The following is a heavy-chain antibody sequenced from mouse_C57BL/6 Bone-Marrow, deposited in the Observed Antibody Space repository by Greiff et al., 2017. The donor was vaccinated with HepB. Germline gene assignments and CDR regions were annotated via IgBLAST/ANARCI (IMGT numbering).Heavy chain of an antibody. CDR1: GFSLTSYG. V-gene: IGHV2-2*01. D-gene: IGHD2-4*01. CDR2: IWSGGST. Sequence: QVQLKESGPGLVQPSQSLSITCTVSGFSLTSYGVHWVRQSPGKGLEWLGVIWSGGSTDYNAAFISRLSISKDNSKSQVFFKMNSLQADDTAIYYCARNDDYDHAQDYWGQGTTLTVSS. CDR3: ARNDDYDHAQDY. J-gene: IGHJ2*01.